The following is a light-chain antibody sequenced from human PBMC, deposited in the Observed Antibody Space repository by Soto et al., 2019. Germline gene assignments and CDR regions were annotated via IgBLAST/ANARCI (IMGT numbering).Light chain of an antibody. CDR2: GTS. J-gene: IGKJ4*01. CDR1: QSIDNNH. CDR3: EYYGSSIT. Sequence: EIVLTQSPGTLSLSPWERVTLSCRASQSIDNNHLAWYQQRPGQAPRLLIHGTSNRATGIPDRFSGSGSGTDFTLTFSRLEPEDFAVYYCEYYGSSITFGGGTKVDIK. V-gene: IGKV3-20*01.